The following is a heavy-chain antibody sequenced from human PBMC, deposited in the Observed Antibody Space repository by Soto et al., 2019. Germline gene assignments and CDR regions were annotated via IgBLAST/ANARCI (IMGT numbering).Heavy chain of an antibody. V-gene: IGHV4-34*01. D-gene: IGHD3-10*01. J-gene: IGHJ4*02. CDR3: ARGVTGTTGSYYRWHFDD. CDR2: VHQSGCT. CDR1: GGSFGNHY. Sequence: QVQLQQWGAGLLKPSETLSLTCAVYGGSFGNHYWTWIRQSPGKGLEWIGEVHQSGCTSYNPSLNGRVAISIDTSRDEFSLNRLSVSAAYTPVYYYARGVTGTTGSYYRWHFDDWGQGTLVTVS.